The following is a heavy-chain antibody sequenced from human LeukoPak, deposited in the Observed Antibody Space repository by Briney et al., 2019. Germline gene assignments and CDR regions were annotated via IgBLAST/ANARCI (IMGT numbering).Heavy chain of an antibody. D-gene: IGHD3-22*01. J-gene: IGHJ6*02. CDR3: ARAWLKFDSSGYLGV. CDR2: INPNSGGT. CDR1: GYTFTGYY. Sequence: ASVKVSCKASGYTFTGYYMHWVRQAPGQGLEWMGWINPNSGGTNYAQKFQGRVTMTRDTSISTAYMELSRLRSDDTAVYYCARAWLKFDSSGYLGVWGQGTTVTVSS. V-gene: IGHV1-2*02.